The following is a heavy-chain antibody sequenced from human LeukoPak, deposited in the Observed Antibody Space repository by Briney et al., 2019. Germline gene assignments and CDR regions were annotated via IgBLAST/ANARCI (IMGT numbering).Heavy chain of an antibody. CDR1: GGIFRRYG. J-gene: IGHJ4*02. D-gene: IGHD2-8*01. V-gene: IGHV1-69*13. Sequence: SVKVSCKTSGGIFRRYGISWVRQAPGQGLEWMGGINPIFGTAIYTQKFQGRVTITADDSTSTVYMELSSLRSEDTAVYYCARGGGIVLMVYAIHYWGQGTLVTVSS. CDR2: INPIFGTA. CDR3: ARGGGIVLMVYAIHY.